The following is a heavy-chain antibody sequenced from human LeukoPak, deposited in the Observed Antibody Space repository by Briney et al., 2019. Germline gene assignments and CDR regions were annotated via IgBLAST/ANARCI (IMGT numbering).Heavy chain of an antibody. Sequence: GGSLRLSCAVSGFPFSTFWMSWVRQAPGKGLVWVANINQDGSEKYYVDSVRGRLPISRDNAKNSLYLQMNSLRAEDTAVYYCARGMATTPDAFDIWGQGTMVTVSS. CDR3: ARGMATTPDAFDI. J-gene: IGHJ3*02. D-gene: IGHD5-12*01. CDR1: GFPFSTFW. CDR2: INQDGSEK. V-gene: IGHV3-7*04.